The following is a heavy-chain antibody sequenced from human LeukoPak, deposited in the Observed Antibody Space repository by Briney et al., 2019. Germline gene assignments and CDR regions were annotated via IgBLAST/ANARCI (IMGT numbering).Heavy chain of an antibody. CDR2: INPNSGGT. J-gene: IGHJ5*02. V-gene: IGHV1-2*02. CDR1: GYTFTGYY. Sequence: ASVKVSCKASGYTFTGYYMHWVRQAPGQGLEWMGWINPNSGGTNYAQKFQGRVTMTRDTSISTAYMELSRLRSDDTAVYYCAREVLRSHWFDPWGQGTLVTVSS. D-gene: IGHD1-14*01. CDR3: AREVLRSHWFDP.